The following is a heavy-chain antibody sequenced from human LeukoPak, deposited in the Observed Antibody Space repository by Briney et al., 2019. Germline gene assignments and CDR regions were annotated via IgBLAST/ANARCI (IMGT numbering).Heavy chain of an antibody. D-gene: IGHD5-12*01. J-gene: IGHJ6*04. Sequence: PGRSLRLSCAASGFTFSSYGMHWVRQAPGKGLEWVAVISYDGSDKYYADSVKGRFTISRDNSKNTLYLQMNSLRAEDTAVYYCAKGGYSGYGSLDVWGKGTTVTVSS. CDR2: ISYDGSDK. CDR1: GFTFSSYG. V-gene: IGHV3-30*18. CDR3: AKGGYSGYGSLDV.